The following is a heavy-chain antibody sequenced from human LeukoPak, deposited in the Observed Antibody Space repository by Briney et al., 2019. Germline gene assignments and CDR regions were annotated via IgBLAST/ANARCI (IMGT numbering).Heavy chain of an antibody. D-gene: IGHD7-27*01. J-gene: IGHJ4*02. CDR3: ARIQTGDFDY. CDR2: ISSSGYTI. CDR1: GFTFTNYE. Sequence: GGSLRLSCAAAGFTFTNYEMNWVRQAPGKGLEWVSYISSSGYTIYYADSVKGRFTISRDNAKNSLYLQMNSLRAEDTAVYYCARIQTGDFDYWGQGTLVTVSS. V-gene: IGHV3-48*03.